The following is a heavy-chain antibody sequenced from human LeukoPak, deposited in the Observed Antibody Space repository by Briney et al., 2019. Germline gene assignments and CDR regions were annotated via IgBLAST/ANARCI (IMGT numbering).Heavy chain of an antibody. CDR1: GFTFSSYA. D-gene: IGHD3-22*01. Sequence: PGGSLRLSCAASGFTFSSYAMHWVRQAPGKGLEWVSAMSGSGSSTWYADSVKGRLTISRDNSKNTLFLQMNSLRAEDTAVYYCAKDLYDSSGSRYDYWGQGTLVTVSS. CDR2: MSGSGSST. V-gene: IGHV3-23*01. J-gene: IGHJ4*02. CDR3: AKDLYDSSGSRYDY.